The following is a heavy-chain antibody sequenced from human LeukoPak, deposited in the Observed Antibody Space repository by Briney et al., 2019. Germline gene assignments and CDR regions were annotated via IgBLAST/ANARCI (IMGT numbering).Heavy chain of an antibody. D-gene: IGHD2-2*02. CDR2: IYSGGST. CDR1: GFSVSNNY. CDR3: AKAPYCSSTSCYTGGY. V-gene: IGHV3-66*02. Sequence: AGGSLRLSCAASGFSVSNNYMSWVRQAPGKGLEWVSVIYSGGSTNYADSVKGRFTISRDNSKNTLYLQMNSLRAEDTAVYYCAKAPYCSSTSCYTGGYWGQGTLVTVSS. J-gene: IGHJ4*02.